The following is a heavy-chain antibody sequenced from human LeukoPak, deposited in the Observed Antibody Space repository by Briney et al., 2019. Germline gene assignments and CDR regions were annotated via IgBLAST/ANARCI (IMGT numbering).Heavy chain of an antibody. Sequence: SETLSLTCAVYGGSFSGYYWSWIRQPPGKGLEWIGEINHSGSTNYNPSLKSRVTISVDTSKNQFSLKLSSVTAADTAVYYCARRVVPKGDWFDPWGQGTLVTVSS. CDR2: INHSGST. CDR3: ARRVVPKGDWFDP. V-gene: IGHV4-34*01. D-gene: IGHD2-15*01. J-gene: IGHJ5*02. CDR1: GGSFSGYY.